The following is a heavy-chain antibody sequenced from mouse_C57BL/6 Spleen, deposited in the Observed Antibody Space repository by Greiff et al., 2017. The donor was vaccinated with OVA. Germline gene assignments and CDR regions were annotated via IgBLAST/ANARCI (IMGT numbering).Heavy chain of an antibody. V-gene: IGHV1-15*01. CDR2: IYPETGGT. J-gene: IGHJ1*03. CDR3: TRRDYDYGGYFDV. CDR1: GYPFTDYE. D-gene: IGHD2-4*01. Sequence: QVQLKQSGAELVRPGASVTLSCKASGYPFTDYEMHWVKQTPVHGLEWIGAIYPETGGTAYNQKFKGKAILTADKSSSTAYMELRSLTSEDSAVYYCTRRDYDYGGYFDVWGTGTTVTVSS.